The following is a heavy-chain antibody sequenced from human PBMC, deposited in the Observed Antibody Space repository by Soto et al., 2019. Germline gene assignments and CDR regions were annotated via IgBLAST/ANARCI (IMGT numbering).Heavy chain of an antibody. V-gene: IGHV3-21*01. Sequence: WGSLILSCAASVFTFSIYSMNWVRQAPVKGLEWVSSISSSSSYIYYSDSVKGRFTISRDNAKNSLYLQMNSLRAEDTAVYYCANNPLKTIFGVAPLEWGQGTLVTVSS. CDR2: ISSSSSYI. CDR1: VFTFSIYS. D-gene: IGHD3-3*01. J-gene: IGHJ4*02. CDR3: ANNPLKTIFGVAPLE.